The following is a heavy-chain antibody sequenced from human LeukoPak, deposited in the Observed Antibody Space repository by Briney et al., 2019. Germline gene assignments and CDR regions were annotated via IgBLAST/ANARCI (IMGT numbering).Heavy chain of an antibody. Sequence: PGGSLRLSCAASGFTFSSYGMSWVRQAPGKGLEWVSAISGSGGSTYYADSVKGRFTISRDNSKNTLYLQMNSLRAEDTAVYYCAKVDAYDSSGYYPISSPFDYWGQGTLVTVSS. J-gene: IGHJ4*02. V-gene: IGHV3-23*01. D-gene: IGHD3-22*01. CDR2: ISGSGGST. CDR1: GFTFSSYG. CDR3: AKVDAYDSSGYYPISSPFDY.